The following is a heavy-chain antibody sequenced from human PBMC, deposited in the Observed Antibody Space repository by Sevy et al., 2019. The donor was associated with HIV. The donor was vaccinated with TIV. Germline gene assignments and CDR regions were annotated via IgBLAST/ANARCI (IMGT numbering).Heavy chain of an antibody. CDR3: TKRDISGWPYYGMDV. CDR2: IGGSGETT. J-gene: IGHJ6*02. V-gene: IGHV3-23*01. CDR1: GFTFSSYA. Sequence: GGSLRLSCAASGFTFSSYAMSWVRQAPGKGLEWLSAIGGSGETTYYADSVKGRFTISRDNSKNTLYLQMDSLRAEDMAVYYCTKRDISGWPYYGMDVWGQGTTVTVSS. D-gene: IGHD6-19*01.